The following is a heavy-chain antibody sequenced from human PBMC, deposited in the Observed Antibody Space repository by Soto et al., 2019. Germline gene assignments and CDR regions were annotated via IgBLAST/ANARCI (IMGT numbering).Heavy chain of an antibody. Sequence: ASVKVSCKTSGYTFSDYGVSWVRQAPGQGPEWMGWISAYDGKTNSAQKFQGRVTMTTDTSTNTAHMELRSLTSDDTAVYYCARDLGQQLFDYWGQGTLVTVSS. CDR2: ISAYDGKT. V-gene: IGHV1-18*01. J-gene: IGHJ4*02. CDR1: GYTFSDYG. D-gene: IGHD6-13*01. CDR3: ARDLGQQLFDY.